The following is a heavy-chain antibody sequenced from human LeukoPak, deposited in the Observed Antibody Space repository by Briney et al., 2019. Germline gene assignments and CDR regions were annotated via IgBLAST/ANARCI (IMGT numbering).Heavy chain of an antibody. Sequence: PGGSLRLSCAASGFIFDYYGMSWVRQAPGKGLEWVSGINWNGSRTDYADSVKGRSTIYRDNAKNSLYLQMNSLRVEDTALYYCASHSGYDHDVWGKGTTVIVSS. CDR1: GFIFDYYG. V-gene: IGHV3-20*04. D-gene: IGHD5-12*01. J-gene: IGHJ6*04. CDR3: ASHSGYDHDV. CDR2: INWNGSRT.